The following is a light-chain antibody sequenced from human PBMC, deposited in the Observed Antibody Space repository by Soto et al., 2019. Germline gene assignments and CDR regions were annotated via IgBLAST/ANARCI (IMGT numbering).Light chain of an antibody. V-gene: IGKV3-11*01. J-gene: IGKJ4*01. CDR1: HSVEKY. CDR3: QQRKYWPPLT. CDR2: DTS. Sequence: EVVLTQSPATLSLSPGERAILSCRASHSVEKYLVWYQQKPGQAPGLLIYDTSNRATGVPARFSGSGSETDFTLTISSLEPEDFAVYYCQQRKYWPPLTFGGGTKVELK.